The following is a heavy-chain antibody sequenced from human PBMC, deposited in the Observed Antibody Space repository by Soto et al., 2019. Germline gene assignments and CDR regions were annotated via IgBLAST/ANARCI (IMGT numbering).Heavy chain of an antibody. CDR2: ITDNGGDA. V-gene: IGHV3-23*01. D-gene: IGHD3-10*01. CDR3: ARGSTESYPGSRIFDF. Sequence: SLRLSCVASGLTFGSRAMSWVRQAPGEGLQWVATITDNGGDAKYADSVRGRLVISRDNSKKTLYLQMTSLTAEDSAMYFCARGSTESYPGSRIFDFWGRGTLVTVSS. J-gene: IGHJ4*02. CDR1: GLTFGSRA.